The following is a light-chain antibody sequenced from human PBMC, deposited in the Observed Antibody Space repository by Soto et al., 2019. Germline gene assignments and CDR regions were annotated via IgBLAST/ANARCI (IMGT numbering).Light chain of an antibody. V-gene: IGKV1-39*01. CDR3: QQSYSTPTPPT. CDR2: AAS. Sequence: GDRVTITCRASQSITTHVIWYQQRPGKAPRLLIYAASILQTGVPSRFSGSGSGTDFTLTISSLQAEDFATYYCQQSYSTPTPPTFGQGTKLEIK. CDR1: QSITTH. J-gene: IGKJ2*01.